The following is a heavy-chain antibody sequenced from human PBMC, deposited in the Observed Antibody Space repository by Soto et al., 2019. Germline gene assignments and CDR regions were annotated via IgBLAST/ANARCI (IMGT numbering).Heavy chain of an antibody. CDR3: ARGVAGPLHGFDP. D-gene: IGHD6-19*01. Sequence: ASSVKVSGKAAGYTFTSYVMQWVRQDPGQRLEWMGWINAGNGNTKYSQKFQGRVTITRDTSASKAYMELSSLRSEDTAVYYCARGVAGPLHGFDPWGQGTLVTVSS. CDR1: GYTFTSYV. V-gene: IGHV1-3*01. J-gene: IGHJ5*02. CDR2: INAGNGNT.